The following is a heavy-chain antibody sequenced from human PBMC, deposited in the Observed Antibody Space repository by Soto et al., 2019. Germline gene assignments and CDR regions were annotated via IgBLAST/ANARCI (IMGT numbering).Heavy chain of an antibody. CDR2: ISYDGSNK. V-gene: IGHV3-30-3*01. J-gene: IGHJ4*02. CDR3: AREARLSGFDY. Sequence: GGSLRLSCAASGFTFSSYAMHWVRQAPGKGLEWVAVISYDGSNKYYADSVKGRFTISRDNSKNTLYLQMNSLRAEDTAVYYCAREARLSGFDYWGQGTLVTVSS. D-gene: IGHD2-21*02. CDR1: GFTFSSYA.